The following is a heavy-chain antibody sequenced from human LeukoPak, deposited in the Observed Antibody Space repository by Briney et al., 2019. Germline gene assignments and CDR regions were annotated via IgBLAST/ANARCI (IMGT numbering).Heavy chain of an antibody. CDR3: ARGPPYYDILTGYYTGPYWYFDL. V-gene: IGHV4-59*01. CDR1: GGSISSYY. CDR2: IYYSGST. D-gene: IGHD3-9*01. Sequence: KPSETPSLTCTVSGGSISSYYWSWIRQPPGKGLEWIGYIYYSGSTNYNPSLKSRVTISVDTSKNQFSLKLSSVTAADTAVYYCARGPPYYDILTGYYTGPYWYFDLWGRGTLVTVSS. J-gene: IGHJ2*01.